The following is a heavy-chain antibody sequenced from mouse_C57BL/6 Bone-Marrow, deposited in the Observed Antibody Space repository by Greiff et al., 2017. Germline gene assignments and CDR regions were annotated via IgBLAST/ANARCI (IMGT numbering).Heavy chain of an antibody. CDR2: IYPGDGDT. J-gene: IGHJ4*01. CDR1: GYAFSSSW. V-gene: IGHV1-82*01. Sequence: VQLKESGPELVKPGASVKISCKASGYAFSSSWMNWVKQRPGKGLEWIGRIYPGDGDTNYNGKFKGKATLTADKSSGKAYMQLSSLTSEDSAVYFCASYGYLYAMDYWGQGTSVTVSS. CDR3: ASYGYLYAMDY. D-gene: IGHD2-2*01.